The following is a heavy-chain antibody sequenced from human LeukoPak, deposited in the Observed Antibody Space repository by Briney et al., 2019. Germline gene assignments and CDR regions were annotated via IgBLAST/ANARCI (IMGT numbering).Heavy chain of an antibody. D-gene: IGHD3-10*01. V-gene: IGHV3-23*01. J-gene: IGHJ4*02. Sequence: GGSLRLSCVASGLTFGNYGMNWVRQAPAKGLEWVSSIGGSGSTTYYADSVRGRFTISRDNSKNSMYLQMRSQRAEETAIYYCAEVESSYCRIWGQGTLVTVSS. CDR2: IGGSGSTT. CDR3: AEVESSYCRI. CDR1: GLTFGNYG.